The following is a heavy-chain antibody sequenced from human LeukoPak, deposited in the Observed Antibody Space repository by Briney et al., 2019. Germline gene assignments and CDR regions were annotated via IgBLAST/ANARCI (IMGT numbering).Heavy chain of an antibody. CDR1: EYTFDIYW. CDR2: IYPADSDT. D-gene: IGHD6-19*01. V-gene: IGHV5-51*01. J-gene: IGHJ4*02. CDR3: ARTSSGWYKGYFDY. Sequence: GESLKISCKGSEYTFDIYWIGWVRQIPGKGLEWMGIIYPADSDTRYSPSFQGQVTISADKSISTAYLQWSSLKASDTAMYYCARTSSGWYKGYFDYWGQGTLVTVSS.